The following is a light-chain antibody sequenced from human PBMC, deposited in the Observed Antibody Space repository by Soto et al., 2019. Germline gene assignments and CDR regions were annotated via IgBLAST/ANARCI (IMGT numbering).Light chain of an antibody. CDR3: CSYVGSSILM. V-gene: IGLV2-23*02. Sequence: QSALTQPASVSGSPGQSITISCTGTSSDVGLYNLVSWYQQLPGKAPKLIIYEVNERPSGISDRFSGSKSGNTASLTISGLHDEDEADYYCCSYVGSSILMFGGGTKVTVL. J-gene: IGLJ3*02. CDR1: SSDVGLYNL. CDR2: EVN.